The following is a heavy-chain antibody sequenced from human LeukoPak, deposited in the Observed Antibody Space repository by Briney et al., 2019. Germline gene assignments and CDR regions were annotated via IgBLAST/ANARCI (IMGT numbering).Heavy chain of an antibody. D-gene: IGHD4-23*01. CDR1: GYTFTNYA. V-gene: IGHV1-3*02. CDR3: ARSPGGNARTWLDY. CDR2: TNCDTGNT. J-gene: IGHJ4*02. Sequence: RASVKVSCKASGYTFTNYALHWVRQAPGQRLEWMGWTNCDTGNTVFSQDFEGRVTITIDTSANTAYMEMNSLRSEDTAVYYCARSPGGNARTWLDYWGQGTLVTVSS.